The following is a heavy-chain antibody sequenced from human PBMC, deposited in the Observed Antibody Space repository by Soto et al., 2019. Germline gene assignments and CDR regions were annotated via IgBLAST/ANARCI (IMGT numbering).Heavy chain of an antibody. CDR1: GGSISSGGYY. Sequence: PSETLSLTCTVSGGSISSGGYYWSWIRQHPGKGLEWIGYIYYSGSTYYNPSLKSRVTISVDPSKNQFSLKLISVTAADTAVYYCARVTIFGVVPRYYFDYWGQGTLVTVSS. V-gene: IGHV4-31*03. D-gene: IGHD3-3*01. CDR3: ARVTIFGVVPRYYFDY. CDR2: IYYSGST. J-gene: IGHJ4*02.